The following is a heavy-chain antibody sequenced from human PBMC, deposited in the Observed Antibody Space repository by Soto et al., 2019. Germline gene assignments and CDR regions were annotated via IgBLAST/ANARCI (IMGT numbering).Heavy chain of an antibody. J-gene: IGHJ3*02. D-gene: IGHD2-8*01. CDR3: ARVVYCTNGVCQNAFDI. CDR2: IYYSGST. CDR1: GGSISSYY. Sequence: SETLSLTCTVSGGSISSYYWSWIRQPPGKGQEGIGYIYYSGSTDYNPSLKSRVTISVDTSKNQFSLKLSSVTAADTAVYYCARVVYCTNGVCQNAFDIWGQGTMVTVSS. V-gene: IGHV4-59*01.